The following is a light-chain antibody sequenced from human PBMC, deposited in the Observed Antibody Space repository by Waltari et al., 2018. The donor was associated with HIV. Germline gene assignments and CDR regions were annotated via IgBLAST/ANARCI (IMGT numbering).Light chain of an antibody. J-gene: IGKJ3*01. CDR1: QSVSSN. CDR2: GAS. V-gene: IGKV3-15*01. Sequence: EMVMTQSPAPLSVSQGERATLSCRASQSVSSNLAWYQQKPGQAPRLLIYGASTRATGIPARFSGSGSGTEFTLTISSLQSEDFAVYYCQQYNNLFTFGPGTKVDIK. CDR3: QQYNNLFT.